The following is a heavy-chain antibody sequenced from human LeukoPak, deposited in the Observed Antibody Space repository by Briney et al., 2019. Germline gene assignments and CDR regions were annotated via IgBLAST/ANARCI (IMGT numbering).Heavy chain of an antibody. Sequence: SETLSLTCTVSGGSISSSYYYWGWIRQPPGKGLEWIGSIYHSGSTYYNPSLKSRVTISVDTSKNQFSLKLSSVTAADTAVYYCAREGLQLWSLTHFDYWGQGTLVTVSS. V-gene: IGHV4-39*07. CDR1: GGSISSSYYY. CDR3: AREGLQLWSLTHFDY. CDR2: IYHSGST. J-gene: IGHJ4*02. D-gene: IGHD5-18*01.